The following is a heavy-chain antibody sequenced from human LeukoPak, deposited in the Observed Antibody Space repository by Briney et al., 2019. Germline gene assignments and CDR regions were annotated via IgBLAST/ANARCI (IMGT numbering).Heavy chain of an antibody. J-gene: IGHJ4*02. D-gene: IGHD3-10*01. CDR1: GFTVGSNY. CDR3: ARSPGDRTYFDY. CDR2: IYSGGST. Sequence: GGPLRLSCAASGFTVGSNYMSWVRQAPGKGLEWVSVIYSGGSTYYADSVKGRFTISRDNSKNTLYLQMNSLRAEDTAVYYCARSPGDRTYFDYWGQGTLVTVSS. V-gene: IGHV3-53*01.